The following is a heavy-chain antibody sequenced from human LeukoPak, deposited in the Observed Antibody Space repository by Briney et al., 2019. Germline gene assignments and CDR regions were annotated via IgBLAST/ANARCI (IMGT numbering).Heavy chain of an antibody. J-gene: IGHJ6*03. CDR3: ARAYYDFWSGYGNYYYYVDV. V-gene: IGHV4-59*01. CDR2: IYYSGST. CDR1: GGSISTYY. D-gene: IGHD3-3*01. Sequence: PSETLSLTCTVSGGSISTYYWSWIRQPPGKGLEWIGYIYYSGSTNYNPSLKSRVTISVDTSKNQFSLKLSSVTAADTAVYYCARAYYDFWSGYGNYYYYVDVWGKGTTVTVSS.